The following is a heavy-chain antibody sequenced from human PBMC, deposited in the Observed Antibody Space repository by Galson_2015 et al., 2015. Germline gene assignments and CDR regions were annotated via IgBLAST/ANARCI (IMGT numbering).Heavy chain of an antibody. Sequence: SLRLSCAASGFTFSSYGMHWVRQAPGKGLEWVAFISYDGSNKYYADSVKGRFTISRDNSKNTLYLQMNSLRAEDTAVYYCARGYCSSNSCYVIDYWGQGTLVTVSS. J-gene: IGHJ4*02. CDR2: ISYDGSNK. CDR3: ARGYCSSNSCYVIDY. V-gene: IGHV3-30*03. D-gene: IGHD2-2*01. CDR1: GFTFSSYG.